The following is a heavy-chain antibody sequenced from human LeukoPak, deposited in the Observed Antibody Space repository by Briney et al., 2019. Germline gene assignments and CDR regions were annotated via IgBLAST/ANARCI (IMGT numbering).Heavy chain of an antibody. Sequence: GASVKVSCMASGYTVTSYDINWVRQATGQGLEWMGWMNPNSGNTGYAQKFQGRVTMTRNTSISTAYMELSSLRSEDTAVYYCARGGLRFRNAFDIWGQGTMVTVSS. CDR2: MNPNSGNT. CDR3: ARGGLRFRNAFDI. V-gene: IGHV1-8*01. J-gene: IGHJ3*02. D-gene: IGHD3-3*01. CDR1: GYTVTSYD.